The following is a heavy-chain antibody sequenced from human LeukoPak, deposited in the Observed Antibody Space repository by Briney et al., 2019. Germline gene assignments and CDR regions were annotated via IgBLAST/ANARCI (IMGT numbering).Heavy chain of an antibody. CDR3: ASVIAAAGTAPFDY. D-gene: IGHD6-13*01. CDR2: IIPILGIA. J-gene: IGHJ4*02. CDR1: GGTFSSYA. V-gene: IGHV1-69*04. Sequence: EASVKVSCKASGGTFSSYAISWVRQAPGQGLEWMGRIIPILGIANYAQKLQGRVTITADKSTSTAYMELSSLRSEDTAVYYCASVIAAAGTAPFDYWGQGTLVTVSS.